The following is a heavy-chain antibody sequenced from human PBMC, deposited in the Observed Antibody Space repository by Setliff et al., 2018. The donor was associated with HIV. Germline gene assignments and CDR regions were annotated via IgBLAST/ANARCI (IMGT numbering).Heavy chain of an antibody. V-gene: IGHV3-30*03. CDR2: ISYDGSNK. CDR3: TRPNGAVTRDYYYYGMDV. J-gene: IGHJ6*02. D-gene: IGHD4-17*01. Sequence: GGSLRLFCAASGFTFSSYGMHWVRQAPGKGLEWVAVISYDGSNKYYADSVKGRFTISREDSKNTAYLQMNSLKTEDTAVYYCTRPNGAVTRDYYYYGMDVWGQGTTVTVSS. CDR1: GFTFSSYG.